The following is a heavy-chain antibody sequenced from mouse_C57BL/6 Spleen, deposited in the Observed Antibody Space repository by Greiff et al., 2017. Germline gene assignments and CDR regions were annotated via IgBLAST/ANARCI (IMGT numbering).Heavy chain of an antibody. CDR1: GYAFSSYW. J-gene: IGHJ2*01. D-gene: IGHD1-1*01. Sequence: QVHVKQSGAELVKPGASVKISCKASGYAFSSYWMNWVKQRPGKGLEWIGQIYPGDGDTNYNGKFKGKATLTADKSSSTAYMQLSSLTSEDSAVYFCARWTTVVAKGAFGYWGQGTTLTVSS. CDR3: ARWTTVVAKGAFGY. V-gene: IGHV1-80*01. CDR2: IYPGDGDT.